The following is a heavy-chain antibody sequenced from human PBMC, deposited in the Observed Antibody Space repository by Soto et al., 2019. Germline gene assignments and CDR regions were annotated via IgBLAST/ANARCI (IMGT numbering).Heavy chain of an antibody. V-gene: IGHV1-69*13. D-gene: IGHD6-13*01. CDR3: ARHFAYTSTWFAPPFDP. J-gene: IGHJ5*02. CDR1: GATFSNYA. Sequence: ASVKVSCKASGATFSNYALTWVQQAPGQGLEWVGSIIPIFGTTNYAQKFQGRVTVTADESTRTAYMKLSSLTSEDTAVYYCARHFAYTSTWFAPPFDPWGQGTLVTVPS. CDR2: IIPIFGTT.